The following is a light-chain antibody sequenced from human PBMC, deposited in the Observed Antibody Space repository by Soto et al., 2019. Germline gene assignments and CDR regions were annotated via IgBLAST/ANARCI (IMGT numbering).Light chain of an antibody. Sequence: QSALTQPPSASGSPGQSVTISCTGTSSDVGGYNYVSWYQRHPGKAPKLMIYEIIKRPSGVPDRFSGSKSGNTASLTVSGLQAEDEADYYCSSYAGSSNFVFGTGTKVTVL. CDR1: SSDVGGYNY. J-gene: IGLJ1*01. CDR3: SSYAGSSNFV. V-gene: IGLV2-8*01. CDR2: EII.